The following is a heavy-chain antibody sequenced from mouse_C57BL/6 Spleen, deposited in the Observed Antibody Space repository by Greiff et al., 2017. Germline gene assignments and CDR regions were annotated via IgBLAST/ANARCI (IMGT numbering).Heavy chain of an antibody. CDR3: AKVGPISYYYAMDY. Sequence: VKVVESGPGLVAPSQSLSITCTVSGFSLTSYGVSWVRQPPGKGLEWLGVIWGDGSTNYHSALISRLSISKDNSKSQVFLKLNSLQTDDTATYYCAKVGPISYYYAMDYWGQGTSVTVSS. J-gene: IGHJ4*01. CDR1: GFSLTSYG. V-gene: IGHV2-3*01. CDR2: IWGDGST.